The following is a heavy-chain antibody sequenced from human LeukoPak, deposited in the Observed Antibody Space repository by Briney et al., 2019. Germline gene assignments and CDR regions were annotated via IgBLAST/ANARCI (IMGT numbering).Heavy chain of an antibody. D-gene: IGHD1-1*01. CDR2: INAGNGDT. J-gene: IGHJ4*02. CDR3: ARWVGGPTGTTGLDS. V-gene: IGHV1-3*01. Sequence: ASVKVSCKASGYTFTTYGIHWVRQAPGQGPHWMGWINAGNGDTKYSQTFQGSLTISRDTSANTAYMELSSLRSEDTAVYYCARWVGGPTGTTGLDSWGQGTLVTVSS. CDR1: GYTFTTYG.